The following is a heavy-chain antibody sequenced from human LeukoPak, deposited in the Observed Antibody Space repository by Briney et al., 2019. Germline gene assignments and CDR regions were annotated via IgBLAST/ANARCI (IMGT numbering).Heavy chain of an antibody. J-gene: IGHJ5*02. Sequence: ASVKVSCKASGYTFTSYAMHWVRQAPGQRLEWMGWINAGNGNTKYSQKFQGRVTITRDTSASTACMELSSLRSEDTAVYYCARGMEDIVVVPAALEGFDPWGQGTLVTVSS. D-gene: IGHD2-2*01. CDR2: INAGNGNT. CDR3: ARGMEDIVVVPAALEGFDP. V-gene: IGHV1-3*01. CDR1: GYTFTSYA.